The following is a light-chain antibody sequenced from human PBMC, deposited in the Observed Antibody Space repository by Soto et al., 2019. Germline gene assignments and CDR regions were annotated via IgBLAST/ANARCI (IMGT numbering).Light chain of an antibody. J-gene: IGKJ1*01. CDR2: KAS. CDR3: KQYNSYSLWT. Sequence: DIQMTQSPSTLSASVGDRVTITCRASQSISSWLAWYQLKPGKAPKLLSYKASSLESGVPSRFSGSGSGTEFNITISSLQPDDFATYYCKQYNSYSLWTFGQGTKVEIK. V-gene: IGKV1-5*03. CDR1: QSISSW.